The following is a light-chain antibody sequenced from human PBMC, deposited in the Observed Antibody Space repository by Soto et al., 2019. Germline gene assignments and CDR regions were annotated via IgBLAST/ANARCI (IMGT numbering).Light chain of an antibody. CDR1: SSDVGGYNY. CDR3: CSYKSRSIAYV. CDR2: DVS. V-gene: IGLV2-14*01. Sequence: QSVLTQPASVSGSPGQSITISCTGTSSDVGGYNYVSWYQQHPGKAPKLMIYDVSNRPSGVSNRFSGSKSGNTASLTISGLQAQDEADYYCCSYKSRSIAYVLGTGTKVTVL. J-gene: IGLJ1*01.